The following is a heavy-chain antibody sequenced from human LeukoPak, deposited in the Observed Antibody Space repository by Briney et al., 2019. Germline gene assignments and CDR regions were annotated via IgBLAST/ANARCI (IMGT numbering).Heavy chain of an antibody. V-gene: IGHV3-23*01. J-gene: IGHJ4*02. Sequence: GGSLRLSCAVSGFTFSRYAMYCVRQPPGKGLEWVSGIFGSGGSTHYEDSVKGRFTISRDKSKNTVYLQMNSLRAEDTAVYYCAKTTTGYSSGRFPGWPVDYWGQGTLVTVSS. CDR2: IFGSGGST. CDR1: GFTFSRYA. CDR3: AKTTTGYSSGRFPGWPVDY. D-gene: IGHD6-19*01.